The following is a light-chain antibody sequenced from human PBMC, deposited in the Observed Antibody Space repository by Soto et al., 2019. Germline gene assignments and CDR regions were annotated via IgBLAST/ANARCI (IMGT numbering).Light chain of an antibody. V-gene: IGKV3-15*01. CDR3: QHYNNLPSYG. CDR1: QSISNN. J-gene: IGKJ2*03. CDR2: DAS. Sequence: EVVLTQSPATLSVSPGERATLSCRASQSISNNLAWYQQKPGQAPRLLIYDASTRATGIPASFSGSGSGTQFTLTVSSLQSEDFAVYCCQHYNNLPSYGFAQRTKLEIK.